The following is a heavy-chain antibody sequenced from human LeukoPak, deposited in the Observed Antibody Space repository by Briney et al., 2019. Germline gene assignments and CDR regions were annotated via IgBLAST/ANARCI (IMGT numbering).Heavy chain of an antibody. CDR1: GFTFSTYT. CDR3: AAVEVTGLVYFQH. CDR2: ITSSSGTI. D-gene: IGHD2-21*02. Sequence: PGGSLRLSCAASGFTFSTYTMNWVRQAPGKGLEWIPYITSSSGTIYYADSVKGRFTISRDNAKNSLDLQMNSLRVEDTAVYYCAAVEVTGLVYFQHWGQGTLVTVSS. V-gene: IGHV3-48*01. J-gene: IGHJ1*01.